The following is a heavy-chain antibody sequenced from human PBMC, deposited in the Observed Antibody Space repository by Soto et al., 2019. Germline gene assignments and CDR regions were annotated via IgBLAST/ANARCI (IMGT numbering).Heavy chain of an antibody. CDR1: GFTFSSND. J-gene: IGHJ3*01. D-gene: IGHD3-16*01. CDR2: IWTSGST. V-gene: IGHV3-53*01. CDR3: ATRPLLRGAP. Sequence: EVQLVESGGGLIQPGGSLRLSCEASGFTFSSNDMNWVRQAPGKGLEWVSLIWTSGSTAYADSVKGRFTISRDNSKSGLYLDMSSVRVEATAVYYCATRPLLRGAPWGQGTMVTVSS.